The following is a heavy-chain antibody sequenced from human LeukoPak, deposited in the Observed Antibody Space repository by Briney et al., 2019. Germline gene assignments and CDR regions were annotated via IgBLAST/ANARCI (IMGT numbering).Heavy chain of an antibody. D-gene: IGHD3-10*01. CDR2: ISYDGNHK. J-gene: IGHJ6*03. Sequence: GRSLRLSCAASLFTFTRSGMHWVRQAPGKGLEWVAVISYDGNHKYYADSVKGRFTISRDNSKNTLFLQMNSLRADDTAVYYCAKDSTMVFFYYYMDVWGKGTTVTVSS. CDR1: LFTFTRSG. CDR3: AKDSTMVFFYYYMDV. V-gene: IGHV3-30*18.